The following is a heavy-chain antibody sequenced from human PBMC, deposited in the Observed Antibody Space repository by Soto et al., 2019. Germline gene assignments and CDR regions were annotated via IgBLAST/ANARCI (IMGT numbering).Heavy chain of an antibody. D-gene: IGHD4-17*01. CDR2: FSDSYGT. CDR3: ATGRLRSALDI. V-gene: IGHV4-59*01. J-gene: IGHJ3*02. Sequence: ETLSLTCSISGGSITSNYWGWIRQPPGKGLEWIVFFSDSYGTNYNPSLKSRVTISVDASKNHFSLKLTSVNAVDTAVYYCATGRLRSALDIRGQGTPVTVSS. CDR1: GGSITSNY.